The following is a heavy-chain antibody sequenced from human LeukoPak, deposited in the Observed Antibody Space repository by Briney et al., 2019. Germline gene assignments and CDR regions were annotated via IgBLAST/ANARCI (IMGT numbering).Heavy chain of an antibody. Sequence: PGGSLRLSCAASGFTFNISAMSWVRQAPGKGLECVSPISGSGGSTYYADSVKGRFTISRDNSKNTLYLQMNSLRAEDTAVYYCAKAPPIVVVGSNWFDPWGQGTLVTVSS. CDR3: AKAPPIVVVGSNWFDP. CDR2: ISGSGGST. CDR1: GFTFNISA. J-gene: IGHJ5*02. D-gene: IGHD2-15*01. V-gene: IGHV3-23*01.